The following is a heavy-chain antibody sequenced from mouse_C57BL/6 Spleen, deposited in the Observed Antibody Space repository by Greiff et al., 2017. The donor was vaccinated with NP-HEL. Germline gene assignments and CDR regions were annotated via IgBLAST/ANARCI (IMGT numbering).Heavy chain of an antibody. Sequence: LVRPGTSVKVSCKASGNAFTNYLIEWVKQRPGQGLEWIGVINPGSGGTNYNEKFKGKATLTADKSSSTAYMQLSSLTSEDSAVYFCARRAAQVPWFAYWGQGTLVTVSA. CDR3: ARRAAQVPWFAY. D-gene: IGHD3-2*02. V-gene: IGHV1-54*01. CDR1: GNAFTNYL. J-gene: IGHJ3*01. CDR2: INPGSGGT.